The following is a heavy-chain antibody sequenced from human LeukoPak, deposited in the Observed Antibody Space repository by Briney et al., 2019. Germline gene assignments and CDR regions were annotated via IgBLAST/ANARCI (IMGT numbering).Heavy chain of an antibody. CDR3: ARGEWLRFLYYYYYYMDV. CDR2: IYYSGST. J-gene: IGHJ6*03. V-gene: IGHV4-39*01. CDR1: GDSISSSSYY. Sequence: SETLSLTCTVSGDSISSSSYYWGWIRQPPGKGLEWIGTIYYSGSTYYNPSLKSRVTISVDTSKNQFSLKLSSVTAADTAVYYCARGEWLRFLYYYYYYMDVWGKGTTVTVSS. D-gene: IGHD5-12*01.